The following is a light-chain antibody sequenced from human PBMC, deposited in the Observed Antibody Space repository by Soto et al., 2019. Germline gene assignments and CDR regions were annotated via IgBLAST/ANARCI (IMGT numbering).Light chain of an antibody. J-gene: IGKJ1*01. CDR2: DAS. CDR1: QSVSSY. Sequence: EIVWTQSPATLSLSPGERATLSCRASQSVSSYLAWYQQKPGQAPRLLIYDASNRATGIPARFSGSGSGTDFTLTISSLEPEDFAVYYCQQRSSWPWTFGRGTKVEI. V-gene: IGKV3-11*01. CDR3: QQRSSWPWT.